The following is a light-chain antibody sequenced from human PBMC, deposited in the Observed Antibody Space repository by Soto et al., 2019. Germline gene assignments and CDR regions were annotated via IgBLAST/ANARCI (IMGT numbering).Light chain of an antibody. J-gene: IGKJ4*01. Sequence: DVQITHSPSSLSASVLYTVTSTRRASQTITTHVNWYQQKPGKAPKLLIYAASSLQSGVPSRFSGSGSGTEFTLTISSLQPEDFATYYCLHYNSYPLTFGGGTKVDIK. CDR2: AAS. CDR1: QTITTH. V-gene: IGKV1-17*01. CDR3: LHYNSYPLT.